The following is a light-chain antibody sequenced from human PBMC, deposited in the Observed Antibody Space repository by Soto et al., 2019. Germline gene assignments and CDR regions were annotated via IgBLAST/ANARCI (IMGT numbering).Light chain of an antibody. CDR3: SSYTRSSTVV. CDR2: NVS. J-gene: IGLJ2*01. Sequence: SALTQPASVSGSPGQSITISCTGTSSDVGGYNYVSWYQHHPGKAPKLMIFNVSNRPSGVSNRFSGSKSGNTASLTISGLQAEDEADYYCSSYTRSSTVVFGGGTKVTVL. CDR1: SSDVGGYNY. V-gene: IGLV2-14*01.